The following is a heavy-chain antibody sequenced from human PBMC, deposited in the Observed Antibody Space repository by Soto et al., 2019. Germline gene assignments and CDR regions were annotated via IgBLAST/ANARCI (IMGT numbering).Heavy chain of an antibody. J-gene: IGHJ4*02. CDR2: ISGSGGST. Sequence: GGSLRISCAASGFTFSSYAMSWVRQAPGKGLEWVSAISGSGGSTCYADSVKGRFTISRDNSKNTLYLQMNSLRAEDTAVYYCANGCSSTSCYGTLFDYWGQGTLVTVSS. CDR1: GFTFSSYA. CDR3: ANGCSSTSCYGTLFDY. D-gene: IGHD2-2*01. V-gene: IGHV3-23*01.